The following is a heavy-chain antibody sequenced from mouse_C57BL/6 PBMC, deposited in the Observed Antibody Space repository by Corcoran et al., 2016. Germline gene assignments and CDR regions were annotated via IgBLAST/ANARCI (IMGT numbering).Heavy chain of an antibody. J-gene: IGHJ4*01. CDR3: ARGYYGSSYYAMDY. CDR1: GYTFTTYG. V-gene: IGHV9-3*01. D-gene: IGHD1-1*01. CDR2: INTYSGVP. Sequence: QIQLVQSGPELKKPGETVKISCKASGYTFTTYGMSWVKQAPGKGLKWMGWINTYSGVPTYADDFKGRFAFSLETSASTAYLQINNLKNEEPATYFCARGYYGSSYYAMDYWGQGTSFTVSS.